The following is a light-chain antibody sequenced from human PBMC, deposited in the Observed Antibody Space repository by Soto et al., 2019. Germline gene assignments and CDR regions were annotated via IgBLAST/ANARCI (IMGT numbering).Light chain of an antibody. V-gene: IGKV3-11*01. CDR3: QQSSNWLT. J-gene: IGKJ4*01. CDR1: QTISSY. CDR2: DAS. Sequence: EIALTQSPATLSLSPGERATLSCRASQTISSYLAWYQQKPGQPPRLLIYDASNRATGIPARFSGSGSGTDFTLTISSLEPEDFAIYYCQQSSNWLTFGGGTKVEIK.